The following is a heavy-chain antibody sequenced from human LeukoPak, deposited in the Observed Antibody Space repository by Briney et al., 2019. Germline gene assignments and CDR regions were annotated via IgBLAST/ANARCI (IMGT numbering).Heavy chain of an antibody. Sequence: PSETLSLTCAVSGGSISSGGYSWSWIRQPPGKGLEWIGYVYHGGSTFYNPPLKSRVTISVDSSKDQFSLKLSSVTAADTAVYYCARDSSDASTFDYWGQGTLVTVSS. CDR3: ARDSSDASTFDY. V-gene: IGHV4-30-2*01. CDR2: VYHGGST. CDR1: GGSISSGGYS. D-gene: IGHD3-3*02. J-gene: IGHJ4*02.